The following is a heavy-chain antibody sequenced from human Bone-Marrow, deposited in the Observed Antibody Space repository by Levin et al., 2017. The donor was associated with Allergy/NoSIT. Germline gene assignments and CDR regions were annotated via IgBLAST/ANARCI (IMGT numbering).Heavy chain of an antibody. CDR1: GFTFSSYA. CDR3: AKDRTGYYDSSGPSWGFDY. CDR2: ISGSGGST. Sequence: GGSLRLSCAASGFTFSSYAMSWVRQAPGKGLEWVSAISGSGGSTYYADSVKGRFTISRDNSKNTLYLQMNSLRAEDTAVYYCAKDRTGYYDSSGPSWGFDYWGQGTLVTVSS. J-gene: IGHJ4*02. V-gene: IGHV3-23*01. D-gene: IGHD3-22*01.